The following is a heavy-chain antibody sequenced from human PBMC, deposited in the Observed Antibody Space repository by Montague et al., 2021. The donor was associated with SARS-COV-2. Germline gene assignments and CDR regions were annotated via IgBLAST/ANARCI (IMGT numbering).Heavy chain of an antibody. CDR3: AKVRVAVIDKAEEGFDS. CDR1: GFIFNNYA. J-gene: IGHJ4*02. V-gene: IGHV3-23*01. Sequence: SLRLSCAASGFIFNNYAMSLVRQAPGKGLEWVATITNSCRTTYYXDSXRGLFTISRDNSKTTVFLQMNGLRGEDTAVYYCAKVRVAVIDKAEEGFDSWGQGALVTVSS. CDR2: ITNSCRTT. D-gene: IGHD3-10*01.